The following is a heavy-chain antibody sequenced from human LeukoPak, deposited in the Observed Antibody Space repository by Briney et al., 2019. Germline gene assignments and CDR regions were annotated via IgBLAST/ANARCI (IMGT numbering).Heavy chain of an antibody. CDR2: IYYSGST. D-gene: IGHD4-23*01. V-gene: IGHV4-59*01. J-gene: IGHJ6*02. CDR3: AKDQRTVGYYGMDV. CDR1: GGSISGNH. Sequence: SETLSLTCTVSGGSISGNHWSWVRRPPGKGLEWIGYIYYSGSTNYNPSLKSRVTISVDTSKNQFSLKLRSVTAADTAVYYCAKDQRTVGYYGMDVWGRGTTVTVSS.